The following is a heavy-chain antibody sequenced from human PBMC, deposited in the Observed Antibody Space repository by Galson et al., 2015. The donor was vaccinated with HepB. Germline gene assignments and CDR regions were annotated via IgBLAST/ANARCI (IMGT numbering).Heavy chain of an antibody. CDR2: ISGSGGST. V-gene: IGHV3-23*01. CDR1: GFTFSSYA. Sequence: SLRLSCAASGFTFSSYAMSWVRQAPGKGLEWVSAISGSGGSTYYADSVKGRFTISRDNSKNTLYLQMNSLRAEDTAVYYCAKAIHCSSTSCYLFSRAIAAPPCDYWGQGTLVTVSS. J-gene: IGHJ4*02. D-gene: IGHD2-2*01. CDR3: AKAIHCSSTSCYLFSRAIAAPPCDY.